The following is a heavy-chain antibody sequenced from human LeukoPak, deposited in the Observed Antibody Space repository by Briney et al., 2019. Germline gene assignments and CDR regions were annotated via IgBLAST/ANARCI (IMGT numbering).Heavy chain of an antibody. J-gene: IGHJ4*02. CDR3: ATRYHWGPNYFDY. Sequence: PSETLSLTCTVSGGSISSYYWSWIRQPPGKGLEWIGEINHSGSTNYNPSLKSRVTISVDTSKNQFSLKLSSVTAADTAVYYCATRYHWGPNYFDYWGQGTLVTVSS. D-gene: IGHD7-27*01. CDR1: GGSISSYY. V-gene: IGHV4-34*01. CDR2: INHSGST.